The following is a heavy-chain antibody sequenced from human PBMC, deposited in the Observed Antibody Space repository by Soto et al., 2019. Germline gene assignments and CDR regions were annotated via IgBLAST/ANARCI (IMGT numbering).Heavy chain of an antibody. CDR1: GYTFTSYY. CDR2: INPSGGSP. Sequence: ASVKVSCKASGYTFTSYYMHWVRQAPGEGLEWMGIINPSGGSPSYAQKFQGIVTMTRDTSTSTVYMEMSSLRSEETAVYYCARDSRRFLAQYYPGVFDYSGQGTMVTVSS. CDR3: ARDSRRFLAQYYPGVFDY. V-gene: IGHV1-46*01. D-gene: IGHD3-3*01. J-gene: IGHJ4*02.